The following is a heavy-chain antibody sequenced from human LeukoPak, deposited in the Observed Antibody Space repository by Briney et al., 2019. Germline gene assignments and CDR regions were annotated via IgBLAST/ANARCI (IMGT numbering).Heavy chain of an antibody. J-gene: IGHJ4*02. CDR2: ISSSGSTI. V-gene: IGHV3-11*04. CDR1: GFTFSDYY. Sequence: PGGSLRLSCAASGFTFSDYYMSWLRQAPGKGREWGSYISSSGSTIYYADSVKGRFTISRDNAKNSLYLQMNSLRAEDTAVYYCARDGGYSSSWYLRSGYFDYWGQGTLVTVSS. D-gene: IGHD6-13*01. CDR3: ARDGGYSSSWYLRSGYFDY.